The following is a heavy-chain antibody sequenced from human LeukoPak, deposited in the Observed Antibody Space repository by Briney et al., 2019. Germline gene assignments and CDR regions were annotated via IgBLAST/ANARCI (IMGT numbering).Heavy chain of an antibody. CDR1: GGSFSGYY. J-gene: IGHJ6*03. Sequence: SETLSLTCAVYGGSFSGYYWSWIRQPPGKGLEWIGEINHSGSTNYNPSLKSRVTISVDTSKNQFSLKLSSVTAADTAVYYCARGRFEYSSSYRYYYYYYMDVWGKGTTVTVSS. CDR3: ARGRFEYSSSYRYYYYYYMDV. D-gene: IGHD6-6*01. V-gene: IGHV4-34*01. CDR2: INHSGST.